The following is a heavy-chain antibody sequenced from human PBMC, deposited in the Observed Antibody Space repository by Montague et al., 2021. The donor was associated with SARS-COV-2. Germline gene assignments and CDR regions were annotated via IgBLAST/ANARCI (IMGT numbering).Heavy chain of an antibody. CDR1: GGSISSNY. D-gene: IGHD6-19*01. CDR3: ARGSGWMGNAFDI. V-gene: IGHV4-59*01. J-gene: IGHJ3*02. Sequence: SETLSLTCTVSGGSISSNYWSWIRQPQGKGLEWIGIIYYSGSTXXXPSXKSRVTISVDTSKNQFSLKLSSVTAADTAVYYCARGSGWMGNAFDIWGQGTMVTVSS. CDR2: IYYSGST.